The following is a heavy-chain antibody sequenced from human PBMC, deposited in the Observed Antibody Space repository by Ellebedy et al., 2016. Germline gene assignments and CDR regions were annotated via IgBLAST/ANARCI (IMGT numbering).Heavy chain of an antibody. J-gene: IGHJ4*02. D-gene: IGHD4/OR15-4a*01. CDR1: GFSISSSSYY. CDR3: ARDTDFGDY. CDR2: IYYSGST. V-gene: IGHV4-39*07. Sequence: SETLSLXXTVSGFSISSSSYYWGWILQPPGKGLEWIGSIYYSGSTYYNPSLKSRVTISVDTSKNQFSLKLSSVTAADTAVYYCARDTDFGDYWGQGTLVTVSS.